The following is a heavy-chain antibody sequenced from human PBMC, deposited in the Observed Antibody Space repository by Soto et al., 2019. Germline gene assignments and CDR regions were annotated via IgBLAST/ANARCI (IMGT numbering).Heavy chain of an antibody. CDR3: ARGQDYYGSGSYYNGGIDY. J-gene: IGHJ4*02. D-gene: IGHD3-10*01. CDR1: GYTFTGYY. V-gene: IGHV1-2*04. Sequence: QVQLVQSGAEVKKPGASVKVSCKASGYTFTGYYMHWVRQAPGQGLEWMGWINPNSGGTNYAQKFQGWVTMTRDTSISTTYMELSRLRSDDTAVYYCARGQDYYGSGSYYNGGIDYWGQGTLVTVSS. CDR2: INPNSGGT.